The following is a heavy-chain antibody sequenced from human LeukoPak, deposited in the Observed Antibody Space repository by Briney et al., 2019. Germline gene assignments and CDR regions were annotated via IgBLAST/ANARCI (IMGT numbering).Heavy chain of an antibody. Sequence: GESLKISCKVSGYTFTDYWIGWVRQMPGKGLEWMGIIFPGDSDTRYSPSFQGHVTISADKSINTAYLQWSSLKASDSAMYYCVREGDGKFQGWFDPWGQGSLVTVSS. CDR2: IFPGDSDT. CDR3: VREGDGKFQGWFDP. J-gene: IGHJ5*02. V-gene: IGHV5-51*01. CDR1: GYTFTDYW. D-gene: IGHD1-26*01.